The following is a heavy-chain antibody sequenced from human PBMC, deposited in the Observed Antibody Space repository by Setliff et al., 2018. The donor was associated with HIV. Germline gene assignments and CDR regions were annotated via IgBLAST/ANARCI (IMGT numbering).Heavy chain of an antibody. Sequence: PSETLSLTCTVSGGSISGSNYYWAWVRQPPGKGLEWIASIYYSGTTYYNPSLKSRVAISVDTSKNQFSLSLSSVTAADTAVYYCARRPPLTTGREYYFDFWGQGTLVTVSS. J-gene: IGHJ4*02. CDR2: IYYSGTT. CDR1: GGSISGSNYY. D-gene: IGHD1-1*01. V-gene: IGHV4-39*07. CDR3: ARRPPLTTGREYYFDF.